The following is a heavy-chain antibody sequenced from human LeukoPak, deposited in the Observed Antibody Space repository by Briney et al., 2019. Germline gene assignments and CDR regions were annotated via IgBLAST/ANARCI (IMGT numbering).Heavy chain of an antibody. D-gene: IGHD2-15*01. Sequence: SETLSLTCTLSGYSINRGYYWGWLRQPPGKGLEWIGSIYHSGYTYYNPSLKSRVTISVDTSKNQFSLKLSSVTAADTAVYYCARRVDSAFYIWGQGTMVTVSS. CDR2: IYHSGYT. CDR3: ARRVDSAFYI. V-gene: IGHV4-38-2*02. CDR1: GYSINRGYY. J-gene: IGHJ3*02.